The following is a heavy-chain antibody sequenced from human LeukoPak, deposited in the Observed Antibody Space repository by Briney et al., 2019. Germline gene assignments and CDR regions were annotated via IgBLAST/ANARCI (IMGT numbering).Heavy chain of an antibody. D-gene: IGHD3-22*01. CDR2: TYYSGST. V-gene: IGHV4-30-4*01. CDR1: SGSISSGDYY. CDR3: ARPYYYDSRIDP. J-gene: IGHJ5*02. Sequence: SETLSLTCTVSSGSISSGDYYWSWIRQPPGKGLEWIGYTYYSGSTYYNPSLKSRVTISVDTSKNQFSLKLTSVTAADTAVYYCARPYYYDSRIDPWGQGTLVTVSS.